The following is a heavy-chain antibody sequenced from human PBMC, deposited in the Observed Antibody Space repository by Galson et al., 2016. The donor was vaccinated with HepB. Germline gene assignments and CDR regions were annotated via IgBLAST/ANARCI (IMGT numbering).Heavy chain of an antibody. CDR1: NGSISNDGYY. J-gene: IGHJ3*01. CDR3: ARASRLLLPFSSDAFDF. V-gene: IGHV4-31*03. Sequence: LTCSVSNGSISNDGYYWNWIRQHPGKGLEWIGFVYYSGNTYYNPSLKSRVPISVDTSKNHFSLNLTSVTAADTAVYYCARASRLLLPFSSDAFDFWGQGTMVAVSS. D-gene: IGHD3-3*01. CDR2: VYYSGNT.